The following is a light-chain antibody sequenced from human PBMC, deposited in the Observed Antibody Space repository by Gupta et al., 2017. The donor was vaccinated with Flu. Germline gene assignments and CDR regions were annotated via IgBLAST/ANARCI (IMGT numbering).Light chain of an antibody. CDR1: NSNTGAGFD. J-gene: IGLJ1*01. Sequence: QSVLAQPPSVSGAPGQRATISCTGTNSNTGAGFDVHWYQHLPGTAPKLLIYDSKNRRSGVPDRFSGSKSAASASLAITGLQAEDEADYYCQSYDSSLNGYVFGTGTKVTVL. CDR2: DSK. V-gene: IGLV1-40*01. CDR3: QSYDSSLNGYV.